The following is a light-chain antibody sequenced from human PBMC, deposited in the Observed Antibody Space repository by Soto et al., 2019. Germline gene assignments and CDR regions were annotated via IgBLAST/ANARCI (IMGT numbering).Light chain of an antibody. J-gene: IGLJ7*01. Sequence: QSVLTQSPSASASLGASVKLTCTLSSGHSSYAIAWHQQQPEKGPRYLMKLNSDGSHSKGDGIPDRFSGSSSGAERYLTISSLQSEDEADYYCQPWGTGPLVFGGGTQLTVL. CDR1: SGHSSYA. V-gene: IGLV4-69*01. CDR3: QPWGTGPLV. CDR2: LNSDGSH.